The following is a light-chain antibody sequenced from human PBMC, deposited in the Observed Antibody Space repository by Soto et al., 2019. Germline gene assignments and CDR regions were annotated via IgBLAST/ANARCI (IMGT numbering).Light chain of an antibody. Sequence: QSVLTQPPSVSAAPGQKVTISCSGSTSNIGNSYVSWYQQVPGTAPKLLIYDNNKRPSGIPDRFSGSKSGTSATLGITGLQAGDEVDYYCGTCDISLTTGLFGRGTKLTVL. CDR1: TSNIGNSY. J-gene: IGLJ2*01. CDR3: GTCDISLTTGL. V-gene: IGLV1-51*01. CDR2: DNN.